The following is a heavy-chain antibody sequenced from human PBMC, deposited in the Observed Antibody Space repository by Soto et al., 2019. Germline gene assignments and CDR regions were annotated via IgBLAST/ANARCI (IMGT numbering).Heavy chain of an antibody. D-gene: IGHD1-1*01. CDR2: IDPTDSYT. V-gene: IGHV5-10-1*01. J-gene: IGHJ3*02. CDR1: GYSFTRYW. CDR3: ARRTVHSQGVFEI. Sequence: EVQMVQSGAEVKKPGESLRISCRGSGYSFTRYWIAWVRQVPGKGLEWMGRIDPTDSYTNYSPSFQGRVTISADKSISTTYLQWSSLKASDTAMYYCARRTVHSQGVFEIWGQGTMVTVSS.